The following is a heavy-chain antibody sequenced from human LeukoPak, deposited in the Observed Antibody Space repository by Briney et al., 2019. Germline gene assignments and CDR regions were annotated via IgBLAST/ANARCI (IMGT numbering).Heavy chain of an antibody. D-gene: IGHD2-21*02. CDR3: ARHRSAAGGDGRRLEY. CDR1: GYDFTTYW. Sequence: GESLKISCKGSGYDFTTYWIGCVRQMPGKGLEWMGIIYPGDSDTRYSQSFQGQVTISADKSINTAYLQWSSLKASDSAMYYCARHRSAAGGDGRRLEYWGQGTLVTVSS. CDR2: IYPGDSDT. J-gene: IGHJ4*02. V-gene: IGHV5-51*01.